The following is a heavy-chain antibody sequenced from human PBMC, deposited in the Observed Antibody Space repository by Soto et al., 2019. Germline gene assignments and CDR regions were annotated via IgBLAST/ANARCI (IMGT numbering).Heavy chain of an antibody. V-gene: IGHV1-3*01. J-gene: IGHJ4*02. CDR1: GYTFTSYT. D-gene: IGHD4-17*01. Sequence: GASVKVSCKASGYTFTSYTMHWVRQAPGQRPEWMGWINVGNGNTKYSQKFQGRVTITRDTSASTAYMELSSLRSEDTAVYYCARTLNDYGDYKSYFDYWGQGTLVTVSS. CDR3: ARTLNDYGDYKSYFDY. CDR2: INVGNGNT.